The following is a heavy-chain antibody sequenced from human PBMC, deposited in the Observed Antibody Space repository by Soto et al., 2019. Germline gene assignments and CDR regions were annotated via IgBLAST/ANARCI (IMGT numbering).Heavy chain of an antibody. CDR1: GGSITRNDHY. V-gene: IGHV4-39*01. D-gene: IGHD6-19*01. CDR3: ARLGSSGWYQGSYFDY. Sequence: QLQLQESGPGLVRPSETLSLICTVSGGSITRNDHYWGWIRQSPGKGLEWIGDIKSSGSTTYNLSLKSRFSRSVETSKNQFSLKMNSVTAADTAVYYCARLGSSGWYQGSYFDYWGQGTLVTVSS. CDR2: IKSSGST. J-gene: IGHJ4*02.